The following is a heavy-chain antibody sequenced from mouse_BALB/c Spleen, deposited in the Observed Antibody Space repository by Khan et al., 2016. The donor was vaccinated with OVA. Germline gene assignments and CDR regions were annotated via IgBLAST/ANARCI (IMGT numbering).Heavy chain of an antibody. CDR2: ISSDSSTI. CDR3: ATSSFYGYYFDY. J-gene: IGHJ2*01. V-gene: IGHV5-17*02. Sequence: EVHLVESGGGLVQPGGSRKLSCAASGFTFTSYGMHWIRQAPEKGLEGVAYISSDSSTIYYADKVKGRITISRDNPKNTLFLQMTRLRSGDTATYFCATSSFYGYYFDYWGQGPTLTVSS. CDR1: GFTFTSYG. D-gene: IGHD1-1*01.